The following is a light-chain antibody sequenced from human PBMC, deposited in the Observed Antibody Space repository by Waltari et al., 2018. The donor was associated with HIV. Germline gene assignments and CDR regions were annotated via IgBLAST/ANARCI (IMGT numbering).Light chain of an antibody. CDR1: SGSIASNY. Sequence: NFMLTQPHSVSESPGKTVAISCTRSSGSIASNYVQWYQQRPGSAPTTVIYEDNQRPSGVPYRFSGSIDSSSNSASLTISGLKTEDEADYYCQSYDSNNWVFGGGTKLTVL. J-gene: IGLJ3*02. CDR2: EDN. V-gene: IGLV6-57*03. CDR3: QSYDSNNWV.